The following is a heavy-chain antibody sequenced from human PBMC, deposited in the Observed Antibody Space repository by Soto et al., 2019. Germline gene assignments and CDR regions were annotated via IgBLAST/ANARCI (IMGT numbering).Heavy chain of an antibody. CDR2: IDHTGST. CDR3: ARASRAAAGNRIYYFDY. J-gene: IGHJ4*02. D-gene: IGHD6-13*01. Sequence: SETLSLTCAVSGGSISSSIWWNWVRQPPGKGLEWIGEIDHTGSTNYNPSLESRVTISVATSKNQFSLNLNSVTAADTAVYYCARASRAAAGNRIYYFDYWGQGTLVTVSS. CDR1: GGSISSSIW. V-gene: IGHV4-4*02.